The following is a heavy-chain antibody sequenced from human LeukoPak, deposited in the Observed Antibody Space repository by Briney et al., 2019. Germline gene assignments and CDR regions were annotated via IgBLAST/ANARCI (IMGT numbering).Heavy chain of an antibody. CDR2: INTDGTST. D-gene: IGHD7-27*01. V-gene: IGHV3-74*01. Sequence: PGGSLRLSCAASGFTFSNYWMHWVRQAPGKGLVWVSRINTDGTSTSYADSVKGRFTISRDNSKNTLYLQMNSLRAEDTAVYYCANSPLWGCYYFDYWGQGTLVTVSS. CDR3: ANSPLWGCYYFDY. J-gene: IGHJ4*02. CDR1: GFTFSNYW.